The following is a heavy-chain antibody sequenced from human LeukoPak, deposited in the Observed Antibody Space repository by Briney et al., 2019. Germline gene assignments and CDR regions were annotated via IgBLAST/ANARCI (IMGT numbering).Heavy chain of an antibody. J-gene: IGHJ3*02. V-gene: IGHV3-11*01. CDR1: GFTFSDYY. CDR3: ARANSGSPRHAFDI. Sequence: GGSLRLSCAASGFTFSDYYMSRIRQAPGKGLEWVSYISSSGSTIYYASSVKGRFTISRDNAKNSLYLHMTSLTAEDTAVYYCARANSGSPRHAFDIWGQGTMVTVSS. D-gene: IGHD1-26*01. CDR2: ISSSGSTI.